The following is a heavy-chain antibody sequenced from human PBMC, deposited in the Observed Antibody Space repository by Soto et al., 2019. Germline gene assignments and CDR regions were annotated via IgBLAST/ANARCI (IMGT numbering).Heavy chain of an antibody. CDR1: GGSFSGYY. V-gene: IGHV4-34*01. D-gene: IGHD5-12*01. CDR3: ARGPGGYTPSY. J-gene: IGHJ4*02. Sequence: SETLSLTCAVYGGSFSGYYWSWIRQPPGKGLEWIGEINHSGSTNYNPSLKSRVTILVDTSKNQFSLKLSSVTAADTAVYYCARGPGGYTPSYWGQGTLVTVSS. CDR2: INHSGST.